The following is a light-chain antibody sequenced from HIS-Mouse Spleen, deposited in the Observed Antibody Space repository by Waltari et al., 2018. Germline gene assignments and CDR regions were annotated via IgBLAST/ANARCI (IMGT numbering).Light chain of an antibody. V-gene: IGKV1-8*01. CDR1: QGISSY. CDR2: AAS. CDR3: QQYYSYPLT. J-gene: IGKJ4*01. Sequence: AIRMTQSPSSFSASTGDRVTITCRASQGISSYLAWYQQKPGKAPKRLIYAASTLQSGVPSRFSCSGSGTDFTLTISCLQSEDFATYYCQQYYSYPLTFGGGTKVEIK.